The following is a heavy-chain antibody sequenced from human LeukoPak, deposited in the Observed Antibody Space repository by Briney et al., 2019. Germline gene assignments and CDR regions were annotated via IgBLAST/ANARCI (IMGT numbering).Heavy chain of an antibody. CDR1: GYTFTSYC. D-gene: IGHD2-2*02. CDR2: INPSGGST. Sequence: ASVKVSCKASGYTFTSYCMHWVRQAPGQGLEWMGIINPSGGSTSYAQKFQGRVTMTRDTSTSTVYMELSSLRSEDTAVYYCATDIVVVPAAIRSGDYWGQGTLVTVSS. V-gene: IGHV1-46*03. J-gene: IGHJ4*02. CDR3: ATDIVVVPAAIRSGDY.